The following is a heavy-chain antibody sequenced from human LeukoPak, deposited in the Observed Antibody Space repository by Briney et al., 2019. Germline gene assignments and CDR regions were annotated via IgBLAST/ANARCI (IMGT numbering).Heavy chain of an antibody. CDR1: GYTFIDYY. CDR3: ARLPMGFYYYGSGGYYKIGFDY. D-gene: IGHD3-10*01. CDR2: INPNSGGT. J-gene: IGHJ4*02. V-gene: IGHV1-2*02. Sequence: EASVKVSCKASGYTFIDYYIHWVRQAPGQGLEWMGWINPNSGGTYYAQTFQGRVTMTRDTSISTAYMELSRLRSDDTAVYYCARLPMGFYYYGSGGYYKIGFDYWGQGTLVTVSS.